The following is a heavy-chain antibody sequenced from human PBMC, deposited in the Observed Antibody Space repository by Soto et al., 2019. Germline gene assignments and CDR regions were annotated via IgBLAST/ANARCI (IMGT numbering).Heavy chain of an antibody. D-gene: IGHD3-3*01. J-gene: IGHJ4*02. CDR2: IYYSGST. V-gene: IGHV4-59*01. Sequence: SETLSLTCTVSGGSISSYYWSWIRQPPGKGLEWIGYIYYSGSTNYNPSLKSRVTISVDTSKNQFSLKLSSVTAADTAVYYCARAGYDFWSGYLPFDYWGQGTLVTVSS. CDR1: GGSISSYY. CDR3: ARAGYDFWSGYLPFDY.